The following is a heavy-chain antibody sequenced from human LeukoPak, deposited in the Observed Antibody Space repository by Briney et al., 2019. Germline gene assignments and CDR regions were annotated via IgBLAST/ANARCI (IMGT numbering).Heavy chain of an antibody. CDR1: GGSVSTYY. CDR2: ISTSGST. CDR3: ARRGVPAAGVDY. Sequence: SETLSLTCTVSGGSVSTYYWSWIRQPGGKGLEWIGRISTSGSTNYNPSLKSRATISVDTSKNQFSLRLSSVTAADTAVYYCARRGVPAAGVDYWGQGTLVTVSS. J-gene: IGHJ4*02. V-gene: IGHV4-4*07. D-gene: IGHD2-2*01.